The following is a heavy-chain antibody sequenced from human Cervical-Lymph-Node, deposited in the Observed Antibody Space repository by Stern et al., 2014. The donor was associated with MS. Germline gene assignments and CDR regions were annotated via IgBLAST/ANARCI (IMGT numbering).Heavy chain of an antibody. CDR3: ARGVTAVTNYVPNWCFDL. CDR1: GGSITNRDY. CDR2: VYYRWIT. Sequence: QVQLQESGPGLVKPSETLSLTCTVSGGSITNRDYWGWIRQSPGKGLEWIGSVYYRWITYYRPSLKRRATISIDTSRNHIFLRVTCVTATDTAVYFCARGVTAVTNYVPNWCFDLWGRGTLVTVSS. D-gene: IGHD4-11*01. V-gene: IGHV4-39*02. J-gene: IGHJ2*01.